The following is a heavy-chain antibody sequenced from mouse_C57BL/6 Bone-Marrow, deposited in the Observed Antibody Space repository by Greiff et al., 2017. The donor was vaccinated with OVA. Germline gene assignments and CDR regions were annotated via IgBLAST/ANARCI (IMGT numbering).Heavy chain of an antibody. V-gene: IGHV1-80*01. CDR1: GYAFSSYW. Sequence: QVQLQQSGAELVKPGASVKIPCKASGYAFSSYWMNWVKQRPGKGLEWIGQIYPGDGDTNYNGKFKGKATLTADKSSSTAYMQLSSLTSEDSAVYFCARAYYPSSFAYWGQGTLVTVSA. D-gene: IGHD1-1*01. CDR3: ARAYYPSSFAY. J-gene: IGHJ3*01. CDR2: IYPGDGDT.